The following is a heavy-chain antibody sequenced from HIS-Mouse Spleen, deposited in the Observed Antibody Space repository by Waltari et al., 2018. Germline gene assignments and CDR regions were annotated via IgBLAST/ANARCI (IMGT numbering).Heavy chain of an antibody. Sequence: QVQLQESGPGLVKPSETLSLTCTVSGYSISSGYYWGWIRQPPGKGLEWIGSIYHSGSPNHPPSLKSRVTISVDTSKNQFSLKLSSVTAADTAVYYCARALEYSSSWYYYYYGMDVWGQGTTVTVSS. CDR2: IYHSGSP. J-gene: IGHJ6*02. D-gene: IGHD6-13*01. CDR1: GYSISSGYY. CDR3: ARALEYSSSWYYYYYGMDV. V-gene: IGHV4-38-2*02.